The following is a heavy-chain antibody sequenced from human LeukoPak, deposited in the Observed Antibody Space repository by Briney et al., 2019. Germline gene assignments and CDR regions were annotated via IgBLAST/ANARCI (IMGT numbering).Heavy chain of an antibody. J-gene: IGHJ3*02. CDR1: GGSISSSYYY. D-gene: IGHD2-2*01. CDR2: IYYSGST. V-gene: IGHV4-39*01. Sequence: SETLSLTCTVSGGSISSSYYYWGWIRQPPGTGLEWIGSIYYSGSTYYNPSLKSRLTISVDTSKNQFSLMLRSVTATDTAVYYCARRGIGYCSSSSCPNASDIWGQGTMVTVSS. CDR3: ARRGIGYCSSSSCPNASDI.